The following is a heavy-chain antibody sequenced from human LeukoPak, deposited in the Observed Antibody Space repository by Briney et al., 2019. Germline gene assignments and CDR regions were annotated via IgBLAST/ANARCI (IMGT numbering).Heavy chain of an antibody. D-gene: IGHD3-10*01. Sequence: SETLSLTCTVSGGSISSSSYYWSWIRQPPGKGLEWIGYIYYSGSTNYNPSLKSRVTISVDTSKNQFSLKLSSVTAADTAVYYCARRICYYGSGSYSCYYGMDVWGQGTTVTVSS. CDR1: GGSISSSSYY. V-gene: IGHV4-61*05. CDR2: IYYSGST. CDR3: ARRICYYGSGSYSCYYGMDV. J-gene: IGHJ6*02.